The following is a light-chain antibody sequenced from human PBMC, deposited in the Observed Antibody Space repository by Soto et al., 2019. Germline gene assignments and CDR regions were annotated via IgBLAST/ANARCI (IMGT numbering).Light chain of an antibody. CDR1: SSDVGGYNY. J-gene: IGLJ7*01. Sequence: QSALTQPASVSGSPGQSITISCTGTSSDVGGYNYVSWYQQHPGKAPKLMIYDVRNRPLGISNRFSGSKSGNTASLTISGLQAEDEADYYCSSYTSSSAKVVFGGGTQLTVL. CDR3: SSYTSSSAKVV. CDR2: DVR. V-gene: IGLV2-14*01.